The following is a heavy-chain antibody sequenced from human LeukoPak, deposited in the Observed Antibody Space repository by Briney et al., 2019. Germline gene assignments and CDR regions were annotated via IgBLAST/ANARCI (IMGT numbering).Heavy chain of an antibody. CDR3: AKVLDGSGSYYNERYYFDY. J-gene: IGHJ4*02. D-gene: IGHD3-10*01. CDR2: IRYDGSNK. CDR1: GFTFSSYG. Sequence: GSLRLSCAASGFTFSSYGMHWVRQAPGKGLEWVAFIRYDGSNKYYADSVKGRFTISRDNSKNTLYLQMNSLRAEDTAVCYCAKVLDGSGSYYNERYYFDYWGQGTLVTVSS. V-gene: IGHV3-30*02.